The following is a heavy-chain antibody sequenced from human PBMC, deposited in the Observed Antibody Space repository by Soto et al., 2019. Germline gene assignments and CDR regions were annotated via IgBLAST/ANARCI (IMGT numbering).Heavy chain of an antibody. CDR3: AKGLVGYVFGVQDYYFGMEV. CDR1: GFNFSSYG. D-gene: IGHD1-26*01. V-gene: IGHV3-30*18. Sequence: QVQLVESGGGVVQPGRSLRLSCGASGFNFSSYGMHWVRQAPGKGLEWVAVISYDGNNKDYADSVKGRVTISRDNSKNTLYLQMNSVRAEDTAVFYCAKGLVGYVFGVQDYYFGMEVWGQGNTVTVSS. CDR2: ISYDGNNK. J-gene: IGHJ6*02.